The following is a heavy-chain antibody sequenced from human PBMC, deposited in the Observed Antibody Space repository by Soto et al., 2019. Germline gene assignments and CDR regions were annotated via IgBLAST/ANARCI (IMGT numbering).Heavy chain of an antibody. V-gene: IGHV3-30-3*01. Sequence: GGSLRLSCAASGFTFSSYAMHWVRQAPGKGLEWVAVISYDGSNKYYADSVKGRFTISRDNSKNTLYLQMNSLRAEDTAVYYCARDRGVATISGGFDYWGQGTLVTVSS. CDR2: ISYDGSNK. CDR1: GFTFSSYA. CDR3: ARDRGVATISGGFDY. J-gene: IGHJ4*02. D-gene: IGHD5-12*01.